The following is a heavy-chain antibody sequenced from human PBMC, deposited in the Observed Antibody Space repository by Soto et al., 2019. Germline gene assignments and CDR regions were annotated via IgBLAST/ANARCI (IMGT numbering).Heavy chain of an antibody. J-gene: IGHJ3*02. V-gene: IGHV1-2*04. CDR3: ARGLITMVRGVLTDAFDI. CDR1: GYTFTSFY. D-gene: IGHD3-10*01. Sequence: ASVKVSCKASGYTFTSFYIHWVRQAPGQGLEWMGWINPNSGGTNYAQKFQGWVTMTRDTSISTAYMELSRLRSDDTAVYYCARGLITMVRGVLTDAFDIWGQGTMVTVSS. CDR2: INPNSGGT.